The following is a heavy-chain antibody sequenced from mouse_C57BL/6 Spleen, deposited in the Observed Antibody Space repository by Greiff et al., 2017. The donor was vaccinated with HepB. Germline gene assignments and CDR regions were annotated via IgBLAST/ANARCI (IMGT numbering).Heavy chain of an antibody. J-gene: IGHJ2*01. CDR3: ARSLTYYLDY. CDR1: GYTFTSYW. Sequence: QVQLKQPGAELVRPGSSVKLSCKASGYTFTSYWMHWVKQRPIQGLEWIGNIDPSDSETHYNQKFKDKATLTVDKSSSTAYMKLSSLTSEDSAVYYGARSLTYYLDYWGQGTTLTVSS. V-gene: IGHV1-52*01. CDR2: IDPSDSET. D-gene: IGHD4-1*01.